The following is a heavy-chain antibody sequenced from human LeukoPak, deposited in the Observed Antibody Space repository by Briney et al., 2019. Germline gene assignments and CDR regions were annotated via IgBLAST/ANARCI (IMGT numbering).Heavy chain of an antibody. D-gene: IGHD1-26*01. CDR1: GGSISSYY. V-gene: IGHV4-59*01. CDR2: IYYSGST. CDR3: ARESSGSYFDY. Sequence: PSETLSLTCTVSGGSISSYYWSWIRQPPGKGLEWIGYIYYSGSTNYNPSLESRVTISVDTSKNQFSLKLSSVTAADTAVYYCARESSGSYFDYWGQGTLVTVSS. J-gene: IGHJ4*02.